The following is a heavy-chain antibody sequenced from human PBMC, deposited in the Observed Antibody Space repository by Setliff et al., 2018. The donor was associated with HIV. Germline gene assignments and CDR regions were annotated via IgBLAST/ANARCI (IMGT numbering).Heavy chain of an antibody. CDR2: VDPEDGET. CDR3: ATMAENNYDFWSAYYRWFDP. Sequence: ASVKVSCKASGYTFTDYYIHWVQQAPGKGLEWMGRVDPEDGETRIAEKFQGRVTLTAETSKDTAYMALSSLRYEDTAVYYCATMAENNYDFWSAYYRWFDPWGQGTLVTVSS. J-gene: IGHJ5*02. V-gene: IGHV1-69-2*01. CDR1: GYTFTDYY. D-gene: IGHD3-3*01.